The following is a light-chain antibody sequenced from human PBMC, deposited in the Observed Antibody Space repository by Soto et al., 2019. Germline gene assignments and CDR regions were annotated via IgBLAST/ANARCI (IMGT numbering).Light chain of an antibody. CDR1: HNIRNN. V-gene: IGKV3-15*01. CDR3: QHFCNRPVT. J-gene: IGKJ4*01. Sequence: VVLTQSPATLSVSPGETVTLSCRASHNIRNNLAWYQHKPGQAPRLLISYASSGATGVPGRFSCSGSGTEFALTTSSLQFEDSAVYSCQHFCNRPVTFGGGTTVDIK. CDR2: YAS.